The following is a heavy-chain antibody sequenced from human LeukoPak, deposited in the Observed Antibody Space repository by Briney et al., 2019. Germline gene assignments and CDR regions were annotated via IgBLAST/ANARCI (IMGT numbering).Heavy chain of an antibody. CDR1: GFTFNNYR. J-gene: IGHJ3*01. CDR2: ISSTGSTT. D-gene: IGHD3-3*01. Sequence: GGSLRLSCATSGFTFNNYRMHWVRQAPGKGLDWITDISSTGSTTFYADSVKGRFTISRDNAKNSLFLQMSSLRVEDTAVYYCVRNFGKGGFDVWGPGTMVTVSS. V-gene: IGHV3-48*04. CDR3: VRNFGKGGFDV.